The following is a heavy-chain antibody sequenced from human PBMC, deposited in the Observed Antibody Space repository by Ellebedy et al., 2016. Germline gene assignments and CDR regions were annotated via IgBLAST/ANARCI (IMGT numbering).Heavy chain of an antibody. D-gene: IGHD3-16*01. CDR1: GFTFRTYT. CDR2: ITGSSGTR. Sequence: GGSLRLSXAASGFTFRTYTMNWVRQAPGKGLEWISHITGSSGTRIYVDSVKGRYIISRDNAKNSLFLQMNSLRDEDTAVYYCARGQDYAFDHWGQGALVTVSS. CDR3: ARGQDYAFDH. V-gene: IGHV3-48*02. J-gene: IGHJ4*02.